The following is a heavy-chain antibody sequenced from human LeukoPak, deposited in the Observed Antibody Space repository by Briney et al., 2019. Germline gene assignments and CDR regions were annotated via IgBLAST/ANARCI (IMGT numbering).Heavy chain of an antibody. D-gene: IGHD3-9*01. CDR1: GFTVSSNY. J-gene: IGHJ3*02. CDR3: ARAGSYFDLDAFDI. Sequence: GGSLRLSCAASGFTVSSNYMSWVRQAPGKGLEWVSYIISSSSYTNYADSVKGRFTISRDNAKNSLYLQMNSLRAEDTAVYYCARAGSYFDLDAFDIWGQGTMVTVSS. V-gene: IGHV3-11*06. CDR2: IISSSSYT.